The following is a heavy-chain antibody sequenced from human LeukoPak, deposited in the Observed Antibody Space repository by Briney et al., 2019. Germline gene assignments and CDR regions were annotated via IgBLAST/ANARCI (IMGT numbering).Heavy chain of an antibody. CDR2: IYSGGST. D-gene: IGHD3-3*01. CDR1: GFPVSSNY. V-gene: IGHV3-53*01. J-gene: IGHJ5*02. CDR3: AREWYDFWSGYSINWFDP. Sequence: PGGPLRLSCGASGFPVSSNYMSWVRHAPGKGLEWVSVIYSGGSTYYADSVKGRFTISRDNSKNTLYLQMNSLRAEDTAVYYCAREWYDFWSGYSINWFDPWGQGTLVTVSS.